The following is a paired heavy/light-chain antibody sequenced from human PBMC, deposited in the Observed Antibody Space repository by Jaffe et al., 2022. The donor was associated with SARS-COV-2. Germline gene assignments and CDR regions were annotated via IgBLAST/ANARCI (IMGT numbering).Heavy chain of an antibody. J-gene: IGHJ3*02. Sequence: EVQLVQSGAEVKEPGETLKISCKGSGYSFNSYWIGWVRQMPGKGLEWMGIIYPSDSDTRYSPSFQGQVTMSVDKSISADKSITTAYLQWSSLKASDTAMYYCARHQAGYSSGWYDRGAFDIWGQGTMVTVSS. CDR2: IYPSDSDT. D-gene: IGHD6-19*01. CDR1: GYSFNSYW. CDR3: ARHQAGYSSGWYDRGAFDI. V-gene: IGHV5-51*01.
Light chain of an antibody. V-gene: IGLV2-14*03. CDR2: DVT. J-gene: IGLJ1*01. Sequence: QSALTQPASVSGSPGQSITISCTGTSSDVGGYNYVSWYQQRPGKAPKLIIFDVTNRPLGVSNRFSGSKSGNTASLSISGLQAEDEADYFCSSHTPSSTPPYVFGTGTKVTVL. CDR1: SSDVGGYNY. CDR3: SSHTPSSTPPYV.